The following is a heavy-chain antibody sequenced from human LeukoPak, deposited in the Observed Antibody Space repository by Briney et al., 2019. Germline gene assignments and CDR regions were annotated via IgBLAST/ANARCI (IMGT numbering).Heavy chain of an antibody. V-gene: IGHV1-2*02. Sequence: ASVKVSYKASGYTFTGYYMHWVRQAPGQGLEWMGWINPNSGGTNYAQKFQGRVTMTRDTSISTAYMELSRLRSDDTAVYYCARELLGPTTGTTGELSFDYWGQGTLVTVSS. J-gene: IGHJ4*02. CDR3: ARELLGPTTGTTGELSFDY. CDR1: GYTFTGYY. CDR2: INPNSGGT. D-gene: IGHD1-1*01.